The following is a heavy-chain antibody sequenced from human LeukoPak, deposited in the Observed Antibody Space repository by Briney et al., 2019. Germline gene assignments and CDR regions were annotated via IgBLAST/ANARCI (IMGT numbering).Heavy chain of an antibody. Sequence: GGSLRLSCTASGLTFRNYAMIWVRQAPGKGLEWVSSITGSGDNTYYADSVRGRFTTSRDNTKSTLYLQMNSLGAEDTAVYYCGKDLRGYIYGTFDYWGQGTLVTVSS. D-gene: IGHD5-18*01. J-gene: IGHJ4*02. CDR3: GKDLRGYIYGTFDY. CDR2: ITGSGDNT. V-gene: IGHV3-23*01. CDR1: GLTFRNYA.